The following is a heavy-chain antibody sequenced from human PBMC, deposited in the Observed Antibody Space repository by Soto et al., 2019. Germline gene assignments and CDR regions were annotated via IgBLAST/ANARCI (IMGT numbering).Heavy chain of an antibody. CDR1: GFTFSDYY. D-gene: IGHD6-13*01. J-gene: IGHJ2*01. CDR2: INSSSSYP. Sequence: QVQLVESGGGLVKPGGSLRLSCAASGFTFSDYYMSWIRQAPGEGLEWVSYINSSSSYPNYADSVKGRFTISRHTAKNSLYLQMNSLRAEDTAVHYCARILTAAGGRRYLVLWGRGTLVTVSS. V-gene: IGHV3-11*05. CDR3: ARILTAAGGRRYLVL.